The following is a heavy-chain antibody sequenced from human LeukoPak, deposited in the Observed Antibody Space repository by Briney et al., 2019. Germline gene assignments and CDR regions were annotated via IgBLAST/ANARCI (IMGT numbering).Heavy chain of an antibody. J-gene: IGHJ4*02. Sequence: SVKVSCKASGGTFSSYAISGVRQAPGQGLEWMGGIIPIFGTANYAQKFQGRVTITADESTSTAYMELSSLRSEDTAVYYCARAGLRFLEWLGHFDYWGQGTLVTVSS. CDR1: GGTFSSYA. V-gene: IGHV1-69*01. CDR3: ARAGLRFLEWLGHFDY. CDR2: IIPIFGTA. D-gene: IGHD3-3*01.